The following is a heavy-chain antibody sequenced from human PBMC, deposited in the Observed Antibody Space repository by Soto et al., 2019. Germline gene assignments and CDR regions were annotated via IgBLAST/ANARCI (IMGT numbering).Heavy chain of an antibody. D-gene: IGHD2-21*02. V-gene: IGHV3-23*01. J-gene: IGHJ3*01. Sequence: EVQLLESGGGLVQPGGSLRLSCAASGFTFGNYGMNWVRQAPGKGLEWVSGISGGGGSTYYADSVKGRFTISRDPSKNKVFLEMNSLRAEDTAVYYCAKGFIVVVTVLRPDDAFDVWGQGTLVTVSS. CDR3: AKGFIVVVTVLRPDDAFDV. CDR2: ISGGGGST. CDR1: GFTFGNYG.